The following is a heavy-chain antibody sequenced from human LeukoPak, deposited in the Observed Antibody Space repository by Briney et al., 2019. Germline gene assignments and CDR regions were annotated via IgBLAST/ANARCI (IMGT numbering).Heavy chain of an antibody. J-gene: IGHJ5*02. Sequence: ASVKVSCKASGYSFTGYYIHWVRQAPGQGLEWMGWINPDSGVTNYAQKFQDRVTMTRDTSISTASMELSRLRSDDTAVYYCVRVNKMRSGILMGFDPWGQGTLVTVSS. CDR1: GYSFTGYY. V-gene: IGHV1-2*02. CDR3: VRVNKMRSGILMGFDP. D-gene: IGHD3-10*01. CDR2: INPDSGVT.